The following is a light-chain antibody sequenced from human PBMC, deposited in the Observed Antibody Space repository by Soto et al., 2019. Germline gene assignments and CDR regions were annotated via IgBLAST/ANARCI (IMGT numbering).Light chain of an antibody. J-gene: IGKJ3*01. CDR2: DAS. Sequence: EIVLTQSPATLSLSPGERATLSCRASQSVSSYLAWYHQKPGQAPRLLIYDASNRPTGIPDRFSGSGSGTDFTLTIRSLEPEDFAVYYCQQRSNWPPFTFGPGTKVDI. CDR1: QSVSSY. V-gene: IGKV3-11*01. CDR3: QQRSNWPPFT.